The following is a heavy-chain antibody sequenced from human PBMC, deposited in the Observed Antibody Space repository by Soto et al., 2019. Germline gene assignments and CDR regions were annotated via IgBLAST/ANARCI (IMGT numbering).Heavy chain of an antibody. CDR1: GFTFSSYA. V-gene: IGHV3-23*01. CDR3: AKDVSKDYDFWSGYYTLYYFDY. J-gene: IGHJ4*02. D-gene: IGHD3-3*01. Sequence: EVQLLESGGGLVQPGGSLRLSCAASGFTFSSYAMSWVRQAPGKGLEWVSAISGSGGSTYYADSVKGRFTISRDNSKNTLYLQMNSLRAEDTAVYYCAKDVSKDYDFWSGYYTLYYFDYWGQGTLVTVSS. CDR2: ISGSGGST.